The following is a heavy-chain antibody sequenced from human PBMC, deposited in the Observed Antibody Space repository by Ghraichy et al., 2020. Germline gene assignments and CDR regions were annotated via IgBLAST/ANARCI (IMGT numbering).Heavy chain of an antibody. CDR1: AFIFSGYA. J-gene: IGHJ4*02. CDR2: ISGSGGGA. V-gene: IGHV3-23*01. CDR3: ARSRGDSVTCYDY. D-gene: IGHD5/OR15-5a*01. Sequence: GGSLRLFCVGSAFIFSGYAMNWVRQAPGKGLEWVSSISGSGGGAYYADSVKGRFNISRDNSKNMVYLHMNSLRVEDSAIYYCARSRGDSVTCYDYWGQGTLVTVSS.